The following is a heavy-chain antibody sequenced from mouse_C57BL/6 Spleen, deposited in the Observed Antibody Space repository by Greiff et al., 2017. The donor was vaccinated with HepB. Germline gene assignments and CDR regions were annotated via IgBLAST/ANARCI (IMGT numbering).Heavy chain of an antibody. J-gene: IGHJ2*01. CDR1: GFTFTSYW. Sequence: VQLQQPGAELVRPGSSVKLSCKASGFTFTSYWMDWVKQRPGQGLEWIGNIYPSDSETHYNQKFKDKATLTVDKSSSTAYMQLSSLTSEDSAVYYCARSGAMVTTYYFDYWGQGTTLTVSS. CDR2: IYPSDSET. V-gene: IGHV1-61*01. CDR3: ARSGAMVTTYYFDY. D-gene: IGHD2-2*01.